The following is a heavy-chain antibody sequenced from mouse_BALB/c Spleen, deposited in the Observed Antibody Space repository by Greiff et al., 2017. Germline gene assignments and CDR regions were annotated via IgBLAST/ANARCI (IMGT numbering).Heavy chain of an antibody. V-gene: IGHV5-12-2*01. CDR2: ISNGGGST. J-gene: IGHJ3*01. CDR1: GFTFSSYT. CDR3: ARNYGSSWFAY. Sequence: EVKVVESGGGLVQPGGSLKLSCAASGFTFSSYTMSWVRQTPEKRLEWVAYISNGGGSTYYPDTVKGRFTISRDNAKNTLYLQMSSLKSEDTAMYYCARNYGSSWFAYWGQGTLVTVSA. D-gene: IGHD1-1*01.